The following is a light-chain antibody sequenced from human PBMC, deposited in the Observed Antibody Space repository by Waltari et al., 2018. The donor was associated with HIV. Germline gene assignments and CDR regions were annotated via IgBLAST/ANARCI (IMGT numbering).Light chain of an antibody. CDR2: DDT. CDR3: QVWDGNSDPPDYVI. V-gene: IGLV3-21*02. Sequence: SFVLTQPPSVSVAPGQTARITCGGDHIGNKSVHWYQQTPGQAPMLVVYDDTDRPSGIPDRFSGSNSGNTATLTINRVEAGDEADYYCQVWDGNSDPPDYVIFGGGTKLTVL. CDR1: HIGNKS. J-gene: IGLJ2*01.